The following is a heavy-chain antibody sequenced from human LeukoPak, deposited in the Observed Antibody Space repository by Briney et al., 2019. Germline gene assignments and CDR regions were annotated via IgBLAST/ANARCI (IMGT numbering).Heavy chain of an antibody. V-gene: IGHV3-30*04. Sequence: GGSLRLSCAAPGFTFSSYAMHWVRQAPGKGLEWVAVISYDGSNKYYADSVKGRFTISRDNSKNTLYLQMNSLRAEDTAVYYCAREPMYAALDYWGQGTLVTVSS. CDR1: GFTFSSYA. D-gene: IGHD2-15*01. CDR2: ISYDGSNK. J-gene: IGHJ4*02. CDR3: AREPMYAALDY.